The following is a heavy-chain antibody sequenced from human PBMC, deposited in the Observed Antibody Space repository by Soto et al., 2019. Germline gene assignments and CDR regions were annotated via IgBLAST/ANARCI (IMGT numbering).Heavy chain of an antibody. V-gene: IGHV4-31*03. J-gene: IGHJ4*02. D-gene: IGHD3-22*01. CDR2: IYYSGST. CDR3: ARVGAAGYYYDSSAYS. CDR1: GASISSTSHY. Sequence: SETLSLTCSVSGASISSTSHYWNWIRQHPGKGLEWIGYIYYSGSTSYSPSLRSRVTISVDTSKNQFSLRLTSVTAADTAVYYCARVGAAGYYYDSSAYSWGQGTLVTVSS.